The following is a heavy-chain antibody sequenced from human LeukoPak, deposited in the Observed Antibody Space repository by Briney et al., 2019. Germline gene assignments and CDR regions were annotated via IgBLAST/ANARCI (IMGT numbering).Heavy chain of an antibody. J-gene: IGHJ5*02. CDR2: INHSGST. D-gene: IGHD2-15*01. Sequence: SETLSLTCTVSGYSLSSGYYWSWIRPPPGKGLEWIGEINHSGSTNYNPSLKSRVTISVDTSKNQFSLKLSSVTAADTAVYYCASRGYCSGGSCYPNWFDPWGQGTLVTVSS. V-gene: IGHV4-34*01. CDR3: ASRGYCSGGSCYPNWFDP. CDR1: GYSLSSGYY.